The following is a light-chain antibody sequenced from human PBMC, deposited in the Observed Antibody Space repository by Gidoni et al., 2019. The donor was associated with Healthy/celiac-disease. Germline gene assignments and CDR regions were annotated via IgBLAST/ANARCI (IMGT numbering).Light chain of an antibody. Sequence: IQMTQSPSSLSASVGDRVTITCQASQDISIYLNWYQQKPGKAPKLLIYDASNLETGVPSRFSGSGSGTDFTFTISSLQPEDIATYYCQQYDNLPVTFGQGTKLEIK. CDR1: QDISIY. CDR2: DAS. CDR3: QQYDNLPVT. J-gene: IGKJ2*01. V-gene: IGKV1-33*01.